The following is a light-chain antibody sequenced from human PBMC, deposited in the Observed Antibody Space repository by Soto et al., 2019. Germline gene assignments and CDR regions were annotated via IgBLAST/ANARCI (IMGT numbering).Light chain of an antibody. CDR3: QQYGSSLPIP. CDR2: GAS. Sequence: IQMTPSPSCLSASFLYRVTISSSASQGIGNGLGWYQQKPGKPPKVLIYGASNLQSGVPPRFSGSGSGTDFTLTISRLDPEDFAVYYCQQYGSSLPIPFGQGTRLEI. V-gene: IGKV1-6*02. J-gene: IGKJ5*01. CDR1: QGIGNG.